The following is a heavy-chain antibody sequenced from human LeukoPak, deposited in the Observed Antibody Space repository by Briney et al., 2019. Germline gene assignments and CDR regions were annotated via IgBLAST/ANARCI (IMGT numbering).Heavy chain of an antibody. J-gene: IGHJ6*03. CDR2: IIPIFGTA. V-gene: IGHV1-69*05. Sequence: EASVKVSCKASGGTFSSYAISWVRQAPGQGLEWMGGIIPIFGTANYAQKFQGRVTITTDESTSTAYMELSSLRSEDTAVYYCARGTIFGPTPPYYYYYYMDVWGKGTTVTVSS. D-gene: IGHD3-3*01. CDR3: ARGTIFGPTPPYYYYYYMDV. CDR1: GGTFSSYA.